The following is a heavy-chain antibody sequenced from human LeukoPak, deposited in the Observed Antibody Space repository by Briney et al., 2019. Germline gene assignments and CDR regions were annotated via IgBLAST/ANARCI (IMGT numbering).Heavy chain of an antibody. CDR3: VREIYCSSSSCSDY. CDR1: GFTFSSYT. J-gene: IGHJ4*02. Sequence: KRGGSLRLSCAASGFTFSSYTMNWVRQAPGKGLEWVSSISSGSSYIYYADSVKGRFTISRDNAKNSMYLQMNSLRAEDTAMYYCVREIYCSSSSCSDYCGQGTLVADSS. D-gene: IGHD2-2*01. V-gene: IGHV3-21*06. CDR2: ISSGSSYI.